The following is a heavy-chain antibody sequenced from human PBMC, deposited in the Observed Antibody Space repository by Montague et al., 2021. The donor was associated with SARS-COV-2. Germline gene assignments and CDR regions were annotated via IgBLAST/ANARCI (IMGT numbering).Heavy chain of an antibody. CDR2: TYYRSKWYS. V-gene: IGHV6-1*01. CDR1: GDSVSSNSAA. D-gene: IGHD6-13*01. CDR3: ARSVGASSSSWPLPPHFDY. J-gene: IGHJ4*02. Sequence: CAISGDSVSSNSAAWNWIRQSPSRGLEWLGRTYYRSKWYSDYALSVKSRITINPDTSKNQFSLQLNSVTPEDTAVYYCARSVGASSSSWPLPPHFDYWGQGTLVTASS.